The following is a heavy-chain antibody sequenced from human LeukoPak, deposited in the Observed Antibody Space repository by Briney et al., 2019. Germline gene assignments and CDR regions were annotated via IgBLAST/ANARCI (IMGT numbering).Heavy chain of an antibody. D-gene: IGHD2-2*01. J-gene: IGHJ6*03. CDR3: ARDVGCSSTSCYRPYYYYYMDV. CDR1: GGSISSGDYY. V-gene: IGHV4-30-4*08. CDR2: IYYSGST. Sequence: SETLSLTCTVSGGSISSGDYYWSWIRQPPGKGLEWIGYIYYSGSTYYNPSLKSRVTISVDTPKNQFSLKLSSVTAADTAVYYCARDVGCSSTSCYRPYYYYYMDVWGKGTTVTVSS.